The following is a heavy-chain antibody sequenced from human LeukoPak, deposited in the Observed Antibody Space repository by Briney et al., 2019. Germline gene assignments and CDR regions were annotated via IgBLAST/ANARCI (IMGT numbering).Heavy chain of an antibody. CDR3: ARSPRLPSRNAFDI. Sequence: SETLSLTCAVSGYSISSGYYWSWIRQPPGKGLEWIGSIYHSGSTYYNPSLKSRVTISVDTSKNQFSLKLSSVTAADTAVYYCARSPRLPSRNAFDIWGQGTMVTVSS. V-gene: IGHV4-38-2*01. CDR2: IYHSGST. J-gene: IGHJ3*02. D-gene: IGHD4-11*01. CDR1: GYSISSGYY.